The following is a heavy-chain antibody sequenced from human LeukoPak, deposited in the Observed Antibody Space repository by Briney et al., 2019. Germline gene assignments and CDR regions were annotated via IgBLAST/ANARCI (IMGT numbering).Heavy chain of an antibody. D-gene: IGHD6-13*01. V-gene: IGHV4-59*01. CDR3: ARLPRRYSTTWFFDY. CDR2: IYYTGGT. J-gene: IGHJ4*02. Sequence: SETLSLTCTVSGVPTTSYYWSWVRQSPGKALEWIGHIYYTGGTNYNPSLKSRVSISIDSSTNQFSLTLSSVTAADTAVYYCARLPRRYSTTWFFDYWGQGTLVTVSS. CDR1: GVPTTSYY.